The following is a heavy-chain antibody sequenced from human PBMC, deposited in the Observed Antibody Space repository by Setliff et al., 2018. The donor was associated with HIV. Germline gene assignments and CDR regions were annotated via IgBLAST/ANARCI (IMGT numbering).Heavy chain of an antibody. J-gene: IGHJ4*03. D-gene: IGHD2-2*01. CDR1: GGSFNDYY. CDR3: ARGFDYAQRPPLYYFDY. Sequence: SETLSLTCAVYGGSFNDYYWTWIRQPPGKGLEWIGEIDHSGSTKYHASLKSRVTISIDTSKNQISLKLSSVTAADTAVYYCARGFDYAQRPPLYYFDYWGKGTTVTVSS. V-gene: IGHV4-34*01. CDR2: IDHSGST.